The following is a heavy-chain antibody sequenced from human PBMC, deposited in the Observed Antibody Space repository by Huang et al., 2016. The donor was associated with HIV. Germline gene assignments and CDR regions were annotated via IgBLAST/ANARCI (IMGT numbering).Heavy chain of an antibody. Sequence: VQLEESGGALVQPGESLRLSCSVSGFTLSNHGIHWVGQAPGKGLEWIAYNSDNGKTSHYADPVRGRFILSRDIVKNSIYLQMTNVTVEDSAVYFCARDGGYSFGTTYATYYLDFWGQGTRVTVSS. CDR1: GFTLSNHG. V-gene: IGHV3-48*01. CDR2: NSDNGKTS. CDR3: ARDGGYSFGTTYATYYLDF. J-gene: IGHJ4*02. D-gene: IGHD3-16*02.